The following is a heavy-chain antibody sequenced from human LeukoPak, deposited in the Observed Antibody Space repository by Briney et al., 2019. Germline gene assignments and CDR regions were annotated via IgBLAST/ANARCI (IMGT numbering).Heavy chain of an antibody. CDR3: ARLFHPALSGNYPFDY. Sequence: PSETLSLTCSVSDGSINSYYWSWIRQPPGKGLEWIAYIYYSGSTSYNPSLKSRVTISVDTSKNQFSLKLNSVTAADTAMYYCARLFHPALSGNYPFDYWGQGTLVTVSS. CDR2: IYYSGST. D-gene: IGHD1-26*01. V-gene: IGHV4-59*01. CDR1: DGSINSYY. J-gene: IGHJ4*02.